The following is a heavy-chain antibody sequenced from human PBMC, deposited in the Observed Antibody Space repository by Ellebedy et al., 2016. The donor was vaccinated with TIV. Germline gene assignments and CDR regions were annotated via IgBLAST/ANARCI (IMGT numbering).Heavy chain of an antibody. CDR1: GFTFSPYS. D-gene: IGHD2-15*01. CDR3: ARDRATNYCSGGSCYPGTFDY. Sequence: GESLKISCAASGFTFSPYSMNWVRQAPGKGLEWVSYISSSSSTIYYADSVKGRFTISRDNAKNSLYLQMNSLRDEDTAVYYCARDRATNYCSGGSCYPGTFDYWGQGTLVTVSS. CDR2: ISSSSSTI. V-gene: IGHV3-48*02. J-gene: IGHJ4*02.